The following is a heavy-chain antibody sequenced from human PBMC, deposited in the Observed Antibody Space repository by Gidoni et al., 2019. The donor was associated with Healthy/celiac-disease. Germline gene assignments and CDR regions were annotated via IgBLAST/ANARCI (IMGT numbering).Heavy chain of an antibody. CDR3: ARDLWYSSGHYYYYYGMDV. J-gene: IGHJ6*02. CDR1: GFNFSSDS. Sequence: EVQLVESGGGLVKPGGSLSLSCAAAGFNFSSDSTTWVRQAPGKGLEWVSSISSSSSYIYYADSVKGRFTISRDNAKNSLYLQMNSLRAEDTAVYYCARDLWYSSGHYYYYYGMDVWGQGTTVTVSS. CDR2: ISSSSSYI. D-gene: IGHD6-19*01. V-gene: IGHV3-21*01.